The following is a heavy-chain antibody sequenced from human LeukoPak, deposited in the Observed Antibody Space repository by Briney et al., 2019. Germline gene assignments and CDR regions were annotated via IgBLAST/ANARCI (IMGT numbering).Heavy chain of an antibody. D-gene: IGHD2-8*02. CDR1: GFTLSSYW. CDR3: LRDLYCNEKPPQRNLLPYFHH. Sequence: GGSLRLSCAASGFTLSSYWMSWVRQAPGKGLEWVANIKQDGSEKYYVDSVKGRFTISRDNAKNSLYLQINSLRDHDTAVYYCLRDLYCNEKPPQRNLLPYFHHWGKGNLVTVFS. J-gene: IGHJ4*02. CDR2: IKQDGSEK. V-gene: IGHV3-7*01.